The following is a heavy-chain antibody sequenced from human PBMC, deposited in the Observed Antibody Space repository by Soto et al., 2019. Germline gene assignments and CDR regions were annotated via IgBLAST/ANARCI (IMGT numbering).Heavy chain of an antibody. CDR1: GGSGGSFSGYY. V-gene: IGHV4-34*01. CDR2: INHSGST. D-gene: IGHD3-10*01. CDR3: ARDRGTLWAFDI. Sequence: SETLSLTCAVYGGSGGSFSGYYWSWIRQPPGKGLEWIGEINHSGSTNYNPSLKSRVTISLHTSNSQFSLELSSVTAADTAVYYCARDRGTLWAFDIWGQGTMVTVSS. J-gene: IGHJ3*02.